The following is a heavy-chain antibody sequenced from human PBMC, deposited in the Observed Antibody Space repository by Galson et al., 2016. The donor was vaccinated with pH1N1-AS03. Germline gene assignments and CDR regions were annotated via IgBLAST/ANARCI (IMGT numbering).Heavy chain of an antibody. J-gene: IGHJ4*02. D-gene: IGHD2-15*01. V-gene: IGHV3-9*01. CDR3: ARSPGYCSAGSCSYQGYFDY. CDR1: GFTFDDSA. CDR2: IDWNSGTI. Sequence: SLRLSCAGSGFTFDDSAMHWVRQAPGKGLEWVSGIDWNSGTIEYTDSVKGRFTISRDNAKNSLYLQMNSLRAEDTALYYCARSPGYCSAGSCSYQGYFDYWGPGTLVTVSS.